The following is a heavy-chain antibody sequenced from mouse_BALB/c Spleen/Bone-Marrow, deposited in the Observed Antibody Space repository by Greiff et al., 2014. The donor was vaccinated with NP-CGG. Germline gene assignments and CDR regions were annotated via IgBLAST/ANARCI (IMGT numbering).Heavy chain of an antibody. J-gene: IGHJ2*01. Sequence: QVQLQQPGAELARPGASVKLSCKASGYTFTSYWMQWVKQRPGQGLEWIGAIYPGDGDTRYTQKFKGKATLTADKSSGTAYMQLSSLASEDSAVYYCASQGDYGSFDYWGQGTTLTVSS. V-gene: IGHV1-87*01. CDR1: GYTFTSYW. CDR3: ASQGDYGSFDY. D-gene: IGHD1-1*02. CDR2: IYPGDGDT.